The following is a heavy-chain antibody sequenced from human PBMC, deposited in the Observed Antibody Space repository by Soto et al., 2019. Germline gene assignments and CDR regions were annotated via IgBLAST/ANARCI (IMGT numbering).Heavy chain of an antibody. Sequence: PGGSLRLSCAASGFTFSSYAMSWVRQAPGKGLEWVANIKQDGSETYFAVSVRGRFTLSRDNARNSQYLQMNSLRAEDTAVYYCARGLDYSFDYWGQGAQVTVSS. CDR2: IKQDGSET. D-gene: IGHD4-4*01. CDR3: ARGLDYSFDY. J-gene: IGHJ4*02. V-gene: IGHV3-7*03. CDR1: GFTFSSYA.